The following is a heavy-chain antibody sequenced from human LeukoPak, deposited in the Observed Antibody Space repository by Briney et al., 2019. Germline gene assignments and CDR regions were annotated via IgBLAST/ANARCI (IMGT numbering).Heavy chain of an antibody. J-gene: IGHJ6*03. CDR2: INPNSGGT. CDR3: ARGLGGKYYYYYMDV. CDR1: GGTFSTYR. D-gene: IGHD1-26*01. V-gene: IGHV1-2*02. Sequence: ASVKVSCKASGGTFSTYRISWVRQAPGQGLEWMGWINPNSGGTNYAQKFQGRVTMTRDTSISTAYMELSRLRSDDTAVYYCARGLGGKYYYYYMDVWGKGTTVTVSS.